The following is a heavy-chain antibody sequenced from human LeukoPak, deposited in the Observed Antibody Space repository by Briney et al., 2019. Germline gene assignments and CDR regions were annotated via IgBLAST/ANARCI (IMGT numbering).Heavy chain of an antibody. D-gene: IGHD2-2*01. CDR1: GYSISSGYY. V-gene: IGHV4-38-2*01. Sequence: ASETVSLTCAVSGYSISSGYYWGWIRQPPGKGLEWIGSIYHSGSTYYNPSLKSRVTISVDTSKNQFSLKLSSVTAADTAVYYCAGSEYCSSTSCPFDYWGQGTLVTVSS. J-gene: IGHJ4*02. CDR3: AGSEYCSSTSCPFDY. CDR2: IYHSGST.